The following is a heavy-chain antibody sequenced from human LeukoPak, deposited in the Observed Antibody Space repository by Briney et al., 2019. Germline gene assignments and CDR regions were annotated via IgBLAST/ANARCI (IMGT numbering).Heavy chain of an antibody. CDR2: IKQNGSEK. CDR1: GFTFSSYW. Sequence: GGSLRLSCAASGFTFSSYWMSWVRQAPGKGLEWVANIKQNGSEKYYVDSVKGRFTISRDNAKNSLYLQMNSLRAEDTAVYYCARARFKGRFDYWGQGTLVTVSS. J-gene: IGHJ4*02. V-gene: IGHV3-7*01. CDR3: ARARFKGRFDY.